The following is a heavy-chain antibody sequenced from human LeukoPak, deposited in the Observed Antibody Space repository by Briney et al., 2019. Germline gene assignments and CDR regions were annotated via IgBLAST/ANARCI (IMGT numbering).Heavy chain of an antibody. CDR3: ARDSTDIAVAYYADY. CDR1: GYTFTSYG. J-gene: IGHJ4*02. V-gene: IGHV1-18*01. Sequence: ASVKVSCKASGYTFTSYGISWVRQAPGQGLEWVGWISAYNGKTNNAQKFQGRVTMTTDTSISTAYMELSGLRSDDTAVYYCARDSTDIAVAYYADYWGQGTLVTVSS. D-gene: IGHD6-19*01. CDR2: ISAYNGKT.